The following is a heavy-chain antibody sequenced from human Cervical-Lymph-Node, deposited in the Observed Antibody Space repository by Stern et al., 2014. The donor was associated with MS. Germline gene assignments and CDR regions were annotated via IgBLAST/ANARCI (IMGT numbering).Heavy chain of an antibody. CDR3: ARDYEDTSMLFDH. CDR2: ISYDGNHK. CDR1: GFTFSSYG. D-gene: IGHD2-8*01. V-gene: IGHV3-30*03. J-gene: IGHJ4*02. Sequence: VQLLESGGAVVQPGRSLRLSCAAAGFTFSSYGMHLVRQARGKGLEWGTVISYDGNHKSYAASVKGRFTISRDNSKNTLHLQMNSVTPDDTAIYYCARDYEDTSMLFDHWGQGTLVTVSS.